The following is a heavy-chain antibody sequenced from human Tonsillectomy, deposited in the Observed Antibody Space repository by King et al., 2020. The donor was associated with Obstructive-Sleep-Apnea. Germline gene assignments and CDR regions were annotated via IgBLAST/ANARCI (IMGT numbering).Heavy chain of an antibody. V-gene: IGHV4-31*03. D-gene: IGHD3-10*01. CDR1: GDSISSGDYY. J-gene: IGHJ4*02. CDR3: ARVTGGSGSYPFDY. CDR2: LYSSGNT. Sequence: VPLQESGPGLMRPSQTLSLTCSVFGDSISSGDYYWTWIRQRPGKGLEWIGYLYSSGNTYYNPSLKSRLTISVDTSENQFSLNLKSVTAADTAVYFCARVTGGSGSYPFDYWGQGTLVTVSS.